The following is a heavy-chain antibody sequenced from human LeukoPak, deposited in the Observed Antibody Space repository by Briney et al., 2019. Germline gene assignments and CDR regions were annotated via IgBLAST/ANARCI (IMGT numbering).Heavy chain of an antibody. CDR1: GGTFSSYA. J-gene: IGHJ4*02. Sequence: SVKVSCKASGGTFSSYAISWVRQAPGQGLEWMGVIITTFHTPYYAPKFQGRVTITADKSTSTVYMEVSSLRSEDTAVYYCARVRGVGSDSFDYWGQGTLVTVSS. CDR2: IITTFHTP. D-gene: IGHD3-10*01. CDR3: ARVRGVGSDSFDY. V-gene: IGHV1-69*06.